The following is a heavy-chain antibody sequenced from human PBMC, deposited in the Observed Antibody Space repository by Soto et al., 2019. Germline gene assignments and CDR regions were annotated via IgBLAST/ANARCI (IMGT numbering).Heavy chain of an antibody. Sequence: QLQLQESGPGLVKPSETLSLTCTVSGGSISSSSYYWGWIRQPPGKGLEWIGSIYYSGSTYYNPSLKSRVTISVDTSKNQFSLKLSSVTAADTAVYYCARFRWDSGWYGAWGQGTLVTVSS. D-gene: IGHD6-19*01. CDR1: GGSISSSSYY. J-gene: IGHJ5*02. CDR3: ARFRWDSGWYGA. V-gene: IGHV4-39*01. CDR2: IYYSGST.